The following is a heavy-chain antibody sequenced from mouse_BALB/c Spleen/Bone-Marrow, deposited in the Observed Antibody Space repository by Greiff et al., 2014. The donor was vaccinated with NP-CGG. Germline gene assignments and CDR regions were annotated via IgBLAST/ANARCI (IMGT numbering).Heavy chain of an antibody. D-gene: IGHD2-1*01. Sequence: EVQLVESGGGLVKPGGSLKLSCAVSGFTFSDYYMYWVRQNPEKRLEWVATINDGGSYTYYPDSVKGRFTISRDNAKNNLYLQMSSLKSEDTAMYYCARDGNFAMDYWGQGTSVTVPS. CDR2: INDGGSYT. CDR1: GFTFSDYY. CDR3: ARDGNFAMDY. V-gene: IGHV5-4*02. J-gene: IGHJ4*01.